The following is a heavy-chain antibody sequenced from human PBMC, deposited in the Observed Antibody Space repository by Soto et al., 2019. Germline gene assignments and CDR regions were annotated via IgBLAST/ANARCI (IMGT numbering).Heavy chain of an antibody. J-gene: IGHJ4*02. V-gene: IGHV3-7*04. CDR1: GFIFTRYW. D-gene: IGHD2-21*02. Sequence: EVQLVESGGGLVQPGGSLRLSCAASGFIFTRYWMTWVRQAPGKGLEWVADIKHDGSEKYYVDSVKGRFAISRDNAQNSVYLQLNSLRAEDTAVYYCGRELGTCGGDCSLDYWGQGTLVTVSS. CDR3: GRELGTCGGDCSLDY. CDR2: IKHDGSEK.